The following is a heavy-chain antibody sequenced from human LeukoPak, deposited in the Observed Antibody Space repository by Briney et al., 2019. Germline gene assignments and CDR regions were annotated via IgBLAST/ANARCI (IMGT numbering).Heavy chain of an antibody. CDR1: WFTFSSHA. CDR2: ISGSGGST. D-gene: IGHD6-19*01. J-gene: IGHJ4*02. CDR3: AKQRVAGAPFFDY. V-gene: IGHV3-23*01. Sequence: GGSLRLSCGASWFTFSSHAMSWVRPAPGEGVGLGSAISGSGGSTYYADSVKGRFTISRDNSKNTLYLQMNSLRAEDTAVYYCAKQRVAGAPFFDYWGQGTLVTVSS.